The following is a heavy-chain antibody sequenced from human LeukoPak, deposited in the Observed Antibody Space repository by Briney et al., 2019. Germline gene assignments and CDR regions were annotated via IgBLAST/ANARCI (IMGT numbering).Heavy chain of an antibody. Sequence: SETLSLTRTVSGGSISSGGYYWSWIRQHPGKGLEWIGYIYYSGSTYYNPSLKSRVTISVDTSKNQFSLKLSSVTAADTAVYYCARAYGDYGRPDYWGQGTLVTVSS. CDR3: ARAYGDYGRPDY. V-gene: IGHV4-31*03. CDR1: GGSISSGGYY. CDR2: IYYSGST. J-gene: IGHJ4*02. D-gene: IGHD4-17*01.